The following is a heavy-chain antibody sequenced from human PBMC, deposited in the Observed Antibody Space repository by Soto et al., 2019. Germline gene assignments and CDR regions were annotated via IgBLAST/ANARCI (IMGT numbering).Heavy chain of an antibody. Sequence: PGGSLRLSCAASGFTFSYYAMYWVRQAPGKGLAWVAVISYDGSKKYYADSVKGRFTISRDNSKNTLHLQMNSLRAEDTAVYYCARDSTEVQLWLPYFDYWGQGTLVTVSS. J-gene: IGHJ4*02. CDR3: ARDSTEVQLWLPYFDY. V-gene: IGHV3-30-3*01. CDR1: GFTFSYYA. D-gene: IGHD5-18*01. CDR2: ISYDGSKK.